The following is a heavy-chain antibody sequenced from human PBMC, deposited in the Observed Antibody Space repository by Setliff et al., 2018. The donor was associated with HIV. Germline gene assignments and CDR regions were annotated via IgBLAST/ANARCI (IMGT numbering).Heavy chain of an antibody. V-gene: IGHV4-59*01. CDR2: IYYSGST. CDR3: ARSSSSSPFFFDY. Sequence: PSETLSLTCTVSGGSISSSYWSWIRQPPGKGLEWIGYIYYSGSTNYNPSLKSRVTISVDTSKNQFSLKLSSVTAADTAVYYCARSSSSSPFFFDYWGQGSLVTVSS. CDR1: GGSISSSY. D-gene: IGHD6-6*01. J-gene: IGHJ4*02.